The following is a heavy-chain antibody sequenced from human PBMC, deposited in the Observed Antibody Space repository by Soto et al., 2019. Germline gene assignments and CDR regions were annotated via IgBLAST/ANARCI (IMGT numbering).Heavy chain of an antibody. J-gene: IGHJ2*01. CDR1: GFSLSTSGVA. D-gene: IGHD3-22*01. CDR2: IYWDDDK. Sequence: QTTLKESGPTLVKPTQTLTLTCTFSGFSLSTSGVAVGWIRQPPGKALEWLAVIYWDDDKRYSPSLKNRLTITKDTSKNQVVLTMTNMDPVDTATYYCAHMLSDSGGWYWYFDLWGRGTLVTVSS. CDR3: AHMLSDSGGWYWYFDL. V-gene: IGHV2-5*02.